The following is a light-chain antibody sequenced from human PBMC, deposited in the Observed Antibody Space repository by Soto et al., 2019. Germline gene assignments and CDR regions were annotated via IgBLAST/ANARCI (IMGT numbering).Light chain of an antibody. CDR1: QNISVW. CDR2: DAS. Sequence: DIQMTQSPSTLSASVGDGVTITCRPSQNISVWLAWYQQRPAKAPKFLMYDASSLETGVPSRFSGSGSGTEFTLTIRSLQPDDSATDHCQHYYSSSPTFVQGTKLEIK. J-gene: IGKJ2*01. CDR3: QHYYSSSPT. V-gene: IGKV1-5*01.